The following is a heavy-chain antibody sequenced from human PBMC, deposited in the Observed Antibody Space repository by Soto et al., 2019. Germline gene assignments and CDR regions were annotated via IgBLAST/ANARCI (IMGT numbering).Heavy chain of an antibody. CDR2: IYTSGST. CDR1: GGSISSYY. D-gene: IGHD3-22*01. J-gene: IGHJ4*02. Sequence: PSETLSLTCTVPGGSISSYYWSWIRQPAGKGLEWIGRIYTSGSTNHNPSLKSRVTMSVDTSKNSFSLKLSSVTAADTAVYYCANYDSSGYYEYWGQGTLVTVSS. V-gene: IGHV4-4*07. CDR3: ANYDSSGYYEY.